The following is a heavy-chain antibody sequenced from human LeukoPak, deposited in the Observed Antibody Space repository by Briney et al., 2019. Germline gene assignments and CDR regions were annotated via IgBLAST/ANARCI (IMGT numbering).Heavy chain of an antibody. CDR3: ARVLRYCSGGNCYSGGLGYMDV. D-gene: IGHD2-15*01. CDR1: GLTFSSHG. V-gene: IGHV3-23*01. CDR2: ISPSGGIT. Sequence: GGSLRLSCAASGLTFSSHGMNWVRQAPGKGLEWVSGISPSGGITYYTDSVKGRFTISRDNSKNTVSLQMNSLRGDDTAVYYCARVLRYCSGGNCYSGGLGYMDVWGKGTTVTISS. J-gene: IGHJ6*03.